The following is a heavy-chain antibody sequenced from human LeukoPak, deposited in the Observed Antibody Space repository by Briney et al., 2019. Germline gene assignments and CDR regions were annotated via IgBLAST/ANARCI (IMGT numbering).Heavy chain of an antibody. CDR3: ARVVAAAGNNWFDP. V-gene: IGHV4-30-4*07. CDR2: IHDSGST. Sequence: PSETLSLTCTVSGDSISSGGYSWSWIRQTPGKGLEWIAYIHDSGSTYNNPSLKTRLSISIDTSKNQFSLRLNSVTAADTALYYCARVVAAAGNNWFDPWGQGTLVTVSS. J-gene: IGHJ5*02. CDR1: GDSISSGGYS. D-gene: IGHD6-13*01.